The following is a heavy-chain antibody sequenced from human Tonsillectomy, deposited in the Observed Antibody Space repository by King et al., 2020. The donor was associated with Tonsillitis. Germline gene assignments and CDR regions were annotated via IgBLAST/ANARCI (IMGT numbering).Heavy chain of an antibody. CDR2: IDPSDSYT. CDR1: GYSFSDYL. D-gene: IGHD5-12*01. Sequence: DVQLVESGAAVKKPGESLRISCQGSGYSFSDYLITWVRQVPGKGLEWMGRIDPSDSYTNYSPSLQGHVTISADKSISTAYLQWSSLKASDTAIYYCATRTGFSGYDSFFEYWGRGTLVTVSS. J-gene: IGHJ4*02. CDR3: ATRTGFSGYDSFFEY. V-gene: IGHV5-10-1*03.